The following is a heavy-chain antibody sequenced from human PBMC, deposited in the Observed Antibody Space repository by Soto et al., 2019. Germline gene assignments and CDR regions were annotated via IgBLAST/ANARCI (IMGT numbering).Heavy chain of an antibody. V-gene: IGHV3-7*03. CDR1: VFSCSSYW. CDR2: IKEDGGEQ. CDR3: AITTSTVSYWFDP. D-gene: IGHD4-4*01. Sequence: GWSLRLSCSASVFSCSSYWMSWFRQAPGKGPEWVANIKEDGGEQHYVDSVKGRFTISRDNTENSLFLQMNNLRAEDSAIYYCAITTSTVSYWFDPWGPGTQVTVSS. J-gene: IGHJ5*02.